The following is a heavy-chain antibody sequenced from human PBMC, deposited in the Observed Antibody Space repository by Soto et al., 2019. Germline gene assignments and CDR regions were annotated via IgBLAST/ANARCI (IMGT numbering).Heavy chain of an antibody. Sequence: GGSLRLSCAASGFTFSIYGMHWVRHAPGKGLEWVAVISYDGSNKYYADSVKGRFTISRDNSKNTLYLQMNSLRAEDTAVYYCAKETNYDILTGYSYFDYWGQGTLVTVSS. CDR3: AKETNYDILTGYSYFDY. V-gene: IGHV3-30*18. J-gene: IGHJ4*02. CDR2: ISYDGSNK. CDR1: GFTFSIYG. D-gene: IGHD3-9*01.